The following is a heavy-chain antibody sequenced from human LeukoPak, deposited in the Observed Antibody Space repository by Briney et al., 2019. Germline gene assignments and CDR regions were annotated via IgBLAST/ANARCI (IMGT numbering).Heavy chain of an antibody. V-gene: IGHV2-5*01. J-gene: IGHJ5*02. Sequence: SGPTLVNPTQTLTLTCTFSGFSLSTSGVGVGWIRQPPGKALEWLALIYWNDGKRYSPSLKSRLTITKDTSKNQVVLTMTNMDPVDTATYYCAHRSVDDLGFDPWGQGTLVTVSS. CDR2: IYWNDGK. CDR1: GFSLSTSGVG. D-gene: IGHD5/OR15-5a*01. CDR3: AHRSVDDLGFDP.